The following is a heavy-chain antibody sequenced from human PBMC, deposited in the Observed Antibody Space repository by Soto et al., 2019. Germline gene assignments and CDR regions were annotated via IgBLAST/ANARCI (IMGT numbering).Heavy chain of an antibody. D-gene: IGHD3-10*01. CDR3: ARSFYGSGSWYYYYGMDV. V-gene: IGHV4-30-4*01. CDR2: IYYSGST. CDR1: GGSISSGDYY. J-gene: IGHJ6*02. Sequence: PSETLSLTCTVSGGSISSGDYYWSWIRQPPGKGLEWIGYIYYSGSTYYNPSLKSRVTISVDTSKNQFSLKLSSVTAADTAVYYCARSFYGSGSWYYYYGMDVWGQGTTVT.